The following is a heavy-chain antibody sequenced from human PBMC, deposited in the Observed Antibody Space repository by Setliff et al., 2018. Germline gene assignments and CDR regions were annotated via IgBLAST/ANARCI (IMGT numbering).Heavy chain of an antibody. CDR1: GYRLIEVS. D-gene: IGHD3-3*01. Sequence: ASVKVSCKVSGYRLIEVSMHWVRQAPGKGLEWMGGFDPEDEETIYAQKFQGRVTMTDDTSTDTAYMELSSLRPEDTAVYYCARGYRGYYNFWSGSQGANWFDPWGQGTLVTVSS. CDR3: ARGYRGYYNFWSGSQGANWFDP. V-gene: IGHV1-24*01. J-gene: IGHJ5*02. CDR2: FDPEDEET.